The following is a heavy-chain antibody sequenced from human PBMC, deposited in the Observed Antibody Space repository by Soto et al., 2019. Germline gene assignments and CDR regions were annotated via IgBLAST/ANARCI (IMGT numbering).Heavy chain of an antibody. CDR1: GGSISSGGYS. Sequence: TLSLTCAVSGGSISSGGYSWSWIRQPPGKGLEWIGYIYHSGSTYYNPSLKSRVTISVDTSKNQFSLKLSSVTAADTAVYYCARLHFDWLLPQVWFDPWGQGTLVTVSS. CDR2: IYHSGST. D-gene: IGHD3-9*01. V-gene: IGHV4-30-2*03. J-gene: IGHJ5*02. CDR3: ARLHFDWLLPQVWFDP.